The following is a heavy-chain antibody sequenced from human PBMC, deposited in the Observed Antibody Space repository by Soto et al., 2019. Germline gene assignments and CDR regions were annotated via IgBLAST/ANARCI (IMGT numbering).Heavy chain of an antibody. CDR2: INPNSGGT. D-gene: IGHD3-22*01. Sequence: GASVKVSCKASGYTFTGYYMHWVRQAPGQGLEWMGWINPNSGGTNYAQKFQGRVTMTRVTSISTAYMELSRLRSDDPAVYYCARGIVVVTPNTLNWFDPWGQGTLVTVTA. CDR1: GYTFTGYY. CDR3: ARGIVVVTPNTLNWFDP. J-gene: IGHJ5*02. V-gene: IGHV1-2*02.